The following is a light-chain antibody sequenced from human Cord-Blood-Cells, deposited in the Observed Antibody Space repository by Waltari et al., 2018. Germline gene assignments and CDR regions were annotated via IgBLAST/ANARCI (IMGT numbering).Light chain of an antibody. CDR1: QRISSY. CDR2: AAS. V-gene: IGKV1-39*01. CDR3: QQSYSTPPWT. Sequence: DMQMTRASALVYVSVGARVTINCRASQRISSYLNWYQQKPGKAPKLLIYAASSLQSGVPSRFSGSGSGTDFTLTISSLQPEDFAPYSCQQSYSTPPWTFGQGTTVEIK. J-gene: IGKJ1*01.